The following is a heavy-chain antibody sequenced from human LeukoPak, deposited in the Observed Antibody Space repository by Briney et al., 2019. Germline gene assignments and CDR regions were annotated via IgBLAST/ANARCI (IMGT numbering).Heavy chain of an antibody. D-gene: IGHD4-23*01. CDR3: ARDGSYGGNSYFDY. J-gene: IGHJ4*02. Sequence: SETLSLTCTVSINSAYYWGWIRQPPGKGLEWIGYIYYSGSTNYNPSLKSRVTISVDTSKNQFSLKLSSVTAADTAVYYCARDGSYGGNSYFDYWGQGTLVTVSS. V-gene: IGHV4-59*01. CDR1: INSAYY. CDR2: IYYSGST.